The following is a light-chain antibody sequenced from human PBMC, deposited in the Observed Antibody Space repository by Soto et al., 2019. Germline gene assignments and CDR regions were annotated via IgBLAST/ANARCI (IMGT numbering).Light chain of an antibody. CDR2: SNN. V-gene: IGLV1-44*01. CDR1: NSNIGSNT. Sequence: QSVLTQPPSASGTPGQRVTISCSGNNSNIGSNTVDWYQQLPGTAPKLLIYSNNQRPSGVPDRFSGSKSGTSAFLAISGLQSEDEADYYCAAWDDSLNGFYVFGTGTKVTVL. CDR3: AAWDDSLNGFYV. J-gene: IGLJ1*01.